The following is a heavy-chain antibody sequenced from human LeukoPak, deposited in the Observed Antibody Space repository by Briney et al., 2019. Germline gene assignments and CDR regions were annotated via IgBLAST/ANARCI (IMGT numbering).Heavy chain of an antibody. D-gene: IGHD1-14*01. CDR3: ARDPESKDAFDI. CDR1: GFTFRSYW. Sequence: GGSLRLSCAASGFTFRSYWMHWVRQAPGKGLVWVSRINFDGSSTSYADSVKGRFTISRDNAKNTLFLQMNSLRAEDTAVYYCARDPESKDAFDIWGQGTMATVSS. CDR2: INFDGSST. V-gene: IGHV3-74*01. J-gene: IGHJ3*02.